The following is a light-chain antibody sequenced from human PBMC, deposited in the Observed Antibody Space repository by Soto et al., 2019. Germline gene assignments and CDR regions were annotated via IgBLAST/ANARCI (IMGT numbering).Light chain of an antibody. CDR2: DAS. Sequence: DFQMTQSPSSISASVGDRVTITCQASQDISNYINWYQQKPGKAPKLLIYDASNLETGVPSRFSGSGSGTDFTFTINSLQPEDIATYYCQQYDNLPLTFGGGTKVDIK. CDR3: QQYDNLPLT. V-gene: IGKV1-33*01. J-gene: IGKJ4*01. CDR1: QDISNY.